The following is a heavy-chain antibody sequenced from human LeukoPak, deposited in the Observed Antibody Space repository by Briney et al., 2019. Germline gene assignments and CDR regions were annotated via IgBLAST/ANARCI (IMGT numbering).Heavy chain of an antibody. CDR2: IDASNGNT. V-gene: IGHV1-18*01. CDR1: GYTFTTYG. Sequence: ASVKVSCKASGYTFTTYGISWVRQAPGQGLEWMGWIDASNGNTNYAQKVQGRVTITTDTSTTTAYMELRSLRFDDPAVYYCARDYDYVPDFWGQGTLVTVSS. J-gene: IGHJ4*02. D-gene: IGHD3-16*01. CDR3: ARDYDYVPDF.